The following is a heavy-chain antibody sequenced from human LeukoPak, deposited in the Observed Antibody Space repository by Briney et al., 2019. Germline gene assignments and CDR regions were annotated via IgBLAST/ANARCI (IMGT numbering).Heavy chain of an antibody. Sequence: PSETLSLTCTVSGGSISDYYWSWIRQSPGKGLEWIGYIYYSGTTNYNPSLKSRVTISVDTSKNQFSLQLNSVTPEDTAVYYCARAYYYDSSGYYFDYWGQGTLVTVSS. CDR3: ARAYYYDSSGYYFDY. J-gene: IGHJ4*02. D-gene: IGHD3-22*01. CDR1: GGSISDYY. V-gene: IGHV4-59*12. CDR2: IYYSGTT.